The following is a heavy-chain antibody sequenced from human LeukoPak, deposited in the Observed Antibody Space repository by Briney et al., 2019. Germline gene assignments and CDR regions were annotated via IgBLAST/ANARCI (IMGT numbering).Heavy chain of an antibody. D-gene: IGHD4-11*01. V-gene: IGHV3-21*06. CDR1: GFTFSGYS. CDR3: ARDLTTVTTAVFAY. CDR2: ISSSSTYI. J-gene: IGHJ4*02. Sequence: PGGSLRLSCAASGFTFSGYSMNWVRQAPGKGLEWVSSISSSSTYIYYANSVKGRFTISRDKAKNSLYLQMNSLRAEDTAVYYCARDLTTVTTAVFAYWGQGTLVTVSS.